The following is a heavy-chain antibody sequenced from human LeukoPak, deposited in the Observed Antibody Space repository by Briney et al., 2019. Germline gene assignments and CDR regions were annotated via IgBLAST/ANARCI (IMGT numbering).Heavy chain of an antibody. Sequence: GGSLRLSGAASGFTFGSYSMHWVRQAPGRGLEWVSYISSRSSTIFYADSVEGRFTISRDNAKNSLYLQMNSLRDEDTAVYYCARGEEYWGQGTLVTVSS. CDR2: ISSRSSTI. CDR3: ARGEEY. J-gene: IGHJ4*02. V-gene: IGHV3-48*02. CDR1: GFTFGSYS.